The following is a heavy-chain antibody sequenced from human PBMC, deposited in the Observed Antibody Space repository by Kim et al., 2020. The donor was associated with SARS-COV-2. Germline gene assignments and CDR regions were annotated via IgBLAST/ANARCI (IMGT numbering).Heavy chain of an antibody. CDR1: GYSFTSYW. Sequence: GESLKISCKGSGYSFTSYWISWVRQMPRKGLEWMGRIDPSDSYTNYSPSFQGHVTISADKSISTAYLQWSSLKASDTAMYYCARLTYCGGDCYSSDAFDIWGQGTMVTVSS. J-gene: IGHJ3*02. V-gene: IGHV5-10-1*01. D-gene: IGHD2-21*02. CDR2: IDPSDSYT. CDR3: ARLTYCGGDCYSSDAFDI.